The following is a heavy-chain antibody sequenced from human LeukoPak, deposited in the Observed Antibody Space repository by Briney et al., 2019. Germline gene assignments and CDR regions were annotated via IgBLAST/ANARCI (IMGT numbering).Heavy chain of an antibody. CDR2: IKSKTDGGTT. Sequence: GGSLRLSCAASGFTFSNAWMSWVRQAPGKGLEWVGRIKSKTDGGTTDYAAPVKGRFTISGDDSKNTLYLQMNSLKTEDTAVYYCTTADYKYGAIDYWGQGTLVTVSS. V-gene: IGHV3-15*01. J-gene: IGHJ4*02. CDR1: GFTFSNAW. CDR3: TTADYKYGAIDY. D-gene: IGHD4/OR15-4a*01.